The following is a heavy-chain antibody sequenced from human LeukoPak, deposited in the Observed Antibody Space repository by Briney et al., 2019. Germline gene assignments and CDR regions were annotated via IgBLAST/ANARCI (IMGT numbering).Heavy chain of an antibody. V-gene: IGHV3-23*01. J-gene: IGHJ4*02. D-gene: IGHD2-2*01. CDR2: ISGSGGST. Sequence: GGSLRLSCAASGFTFSSYAMSWVRQAPGKGLEWVSAISGSGGSTYYAGSVKGRFTISRDNSKNTLYLQMNSLRAEDTAVYYCAKEGLIVVVPAAMGDYWGQGTLVTVSS. CDR3: AKEGLIVVVPAAMGDY. CDR1: GFTFSSYA.